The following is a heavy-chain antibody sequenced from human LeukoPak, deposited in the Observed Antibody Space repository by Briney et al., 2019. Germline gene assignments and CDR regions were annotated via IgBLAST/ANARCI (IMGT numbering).Heavy chain of an antibody. D-gene: IGHD2-15*01. J-gene: IGHJ5*02. CDR3: ARHRYCSGGSCYRDWFDP. Sequence: GKSLRISFKGSGYSFTSYWISGVGQMPGKDLEWMGRIDPSDSYTNYSPSFQGHVTISADKSISTAYLQWSSLKASDTAMYYCARHRYCSGGSCYRDWFDPWGQGTLVTVSS. V-gene: IGHV5-10-1*01. CDR1: GYSFTSYW. CDR2: IDPSDSYT.